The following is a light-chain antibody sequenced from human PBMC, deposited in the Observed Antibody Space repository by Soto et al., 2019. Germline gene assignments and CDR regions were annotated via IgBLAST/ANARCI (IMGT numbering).Light chain of an antibody. CDR2: SNT. V-gene: IGLV1-44*01. CDR1: SSNIGSHT. Sequence: QSVLTQPPSASGTPGQTIAISCSGGSSNIGSHTVNWYQQLPGTAPRLLIYSNTQRPSGVPDRFSGSKSGTSASLAISGLQSEYEGDYYCAAWDDSLNGVVFGGATKLTV. J-gene: IGLJ2*01. CDR3: AAWDDSLNGVV.